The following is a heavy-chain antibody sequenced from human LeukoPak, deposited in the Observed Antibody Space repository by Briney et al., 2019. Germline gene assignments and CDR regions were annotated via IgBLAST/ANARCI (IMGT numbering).Heavy chain of an antibody. D-gene: IGHD2-15*01. V-gene: IGHV1-2*02. CDR3: ARDVVVVVGASRSNFYFYMDV. CDR2: INPNNGAT. J-gene: IGHJ6*03. Sequence: ASVKVSCKASGYTFTGSYIHLVRQAPGQGLEWMGWINPNNGATNYAQKFHGRITMTRDTSITTAYMELSSLRSDDTAIYYCARDVVVVVGASRSNFYFYMDVWGKGTTVTVSS. CDR1: GYTFTGSY.